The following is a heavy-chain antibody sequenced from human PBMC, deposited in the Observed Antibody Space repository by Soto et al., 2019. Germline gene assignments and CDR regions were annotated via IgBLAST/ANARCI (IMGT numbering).Heavy chain of an antibody. Sequence: VQLEQSETEVRKPGSSVKLSCKTSGDSFNDYAISWVRQAPGQGLERMGGIIPILNLVRYAEKFQGRVTISATDSTGTAYLEVTMLRPEDTATYYCATATEITPGGRXDVWXLGTPVSVXS. CDR3: ATATEITPGGRXDV. V-gene: IGHV1-69*01. D-gene: IGHD3-16*01. CDR2: IIPILNLV. J-gene: IGHJ6*02. CDR1: GDSFNDYA.